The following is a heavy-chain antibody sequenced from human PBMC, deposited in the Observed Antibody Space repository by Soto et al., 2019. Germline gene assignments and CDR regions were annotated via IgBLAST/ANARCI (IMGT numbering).Heavy chain of an antibody. Sequence: QVQLQESGPGLGKPSQTLSLTCTVSGGSISSGGYYWSWIRQHPGKGLEWIGYIYYSGITYYNPSLTSRVTRSVDRSKNQFSLKLSSVTAADTAVYYCARDQVEQQLAFDYWGQGTLITVSS. J-gene: IGHJ4*02. D-gene: IGHD6-13*01. V-gene: IGHV4-31*03. CDR3: ARDQVEQQLAFDY. CDR2: IYYSGIT. CDR1: GGSISSGGYY.